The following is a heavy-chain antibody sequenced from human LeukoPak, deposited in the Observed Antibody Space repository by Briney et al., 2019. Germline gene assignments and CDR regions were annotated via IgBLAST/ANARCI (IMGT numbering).Heavy chain of an antibody. V-gene: IGHV3-23*01. Sequence: PGGSLRLSCAVSGFTFSNYAMSWVRQGPGKGLERVSTISGSGVTTYYADSVKGRLTISRDNSKNTVSLQMNSLRDDDTAVYFCARESPVAAVGRSWFDPWGQGTLVTVSS. CDR3: ARESPVAAVGRSWFDP. CDR1: GFTFSNYA. CDR2: ISGSGVTT. D-gene: IGHD6-13*01. J-gene: IGHJ5*02.